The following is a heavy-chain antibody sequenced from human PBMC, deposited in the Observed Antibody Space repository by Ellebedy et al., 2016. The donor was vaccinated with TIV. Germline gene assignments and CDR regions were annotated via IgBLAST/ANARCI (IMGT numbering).Heavy chain of an antibody. CDR2: INSDGSST. CDR1: GFTFSSYW. D-gene: IGHD3-10*01. V-gene: IGHV3-74*01. J-gene: IGHJ6*02. CDR3: ARAPDFLGEGYYYGSGSSGGMDV. Sequence: GESLKISXAASGFTFSSYWMHWVRQAPGKGLVWVSRINSDGSSTSYADSVKGRFTISRDNAKNTLYLQMNSLRAEDTAVYYCARAPDFLGEGYYYGSGSSGGMDVWGQGTTVTVSS.